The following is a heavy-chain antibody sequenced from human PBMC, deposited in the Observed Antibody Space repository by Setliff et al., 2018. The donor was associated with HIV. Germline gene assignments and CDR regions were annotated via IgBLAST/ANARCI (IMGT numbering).Heavy chain of an antibody. J-gene: IGHJ4*02. D-gene: IGHD3-10*01. V-gene: IGHV1-2*06. CDR1: GYSFTAYQ. CDR2: INRDNGGI. CDR3: AREGRFTYGLKADS. Sequence: GASVKVSCKTFGYSFTAYQMHWLRQAPGQGLEWMGRINRDNGGIDYAQKFQGRVTVTRDTSINTAYMELSSLRYDDTAIYYCAREGRFTYGLKADSWGQGTLVTVPQ.